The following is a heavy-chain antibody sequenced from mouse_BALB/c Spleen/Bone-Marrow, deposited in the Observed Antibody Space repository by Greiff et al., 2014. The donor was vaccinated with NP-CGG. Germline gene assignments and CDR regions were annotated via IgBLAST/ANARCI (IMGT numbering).Heavy chain of an antibody. D-gene: IGHD2-3*01. Sequence: QVQLQQSGAELVRPGASVKLSCKASGYTFTSYWINWVKQRPGQGLEWIGSIYPSDSYTNYNQKFKDKATLTVDKSSSTAYMQLSSPTSEDSAVYYYTRDYDGYQTMDYWGQGTSVTVSS. CDR1: GYTFTSYW. CDR2: IYPSDSYT. V-gene: IGHV1-69*02. J-gene: IGHJ4*01. CDR3: TRDYDGYQTMDY.